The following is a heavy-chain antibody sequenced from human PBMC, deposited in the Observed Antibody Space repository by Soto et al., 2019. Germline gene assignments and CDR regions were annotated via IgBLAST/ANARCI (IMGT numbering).Heavy chain of an antibody. V-gene: IGHV3-33*01. J-gene: IGHJ6*02. Sequence: GGSLRLSCAASGFTFSSYGMHWVRQAPGKGLEWVAVIWYDGSNKYYADSVKGRFTISRDNSKNTLYLQMNSLRAEDTAVYYCARGRGIAAAGDYYYYGTDVWGQGTTVTVSS. CDR2: IWYDGSNK. D-gene: IGHD6-13*01. CDR1: GFTFSSYG. CDR3: ARGRGIAAAGDYYYYGTDV.